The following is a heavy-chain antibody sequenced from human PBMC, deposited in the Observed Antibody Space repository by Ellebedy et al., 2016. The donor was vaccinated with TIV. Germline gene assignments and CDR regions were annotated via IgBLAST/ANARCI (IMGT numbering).Heavy chain of an antibody. CDR3: ARDAAGNFDF. D-gene: IGHD1-1*01. Sequence: GESLKISCVVSGFTFSPYSMNWVRRAPGRGLEWVSNIGPSSDPIHYADSVKGRFTISRDNAKNSLYLQMNSLRAEDTAVYYCARDAAGNFDFWGQGTLVTVSS. CDR2: IGPSSDPI. CDR1: GFTFSPYS. J-gene: IGHJ4*02. V-gene: IGHV3-48*04.